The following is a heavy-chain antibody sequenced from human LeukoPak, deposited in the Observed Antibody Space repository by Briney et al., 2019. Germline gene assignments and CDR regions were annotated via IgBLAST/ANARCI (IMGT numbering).Heavy chain of an antibody. V-gene: IGHV1-69*13. CDR2: IIPIFGTA. Sequence: ASVTVSCKASGGTFSSYAISLVRQAPGPGLEWKGGIIPIFGTANYAQKFQGRVTITADESTSTAYMELSSLRSEDTAVYYCARDLGSAAGTDYWGQGTLVTVSS. CDR1: GGTFSSYA. CDR3: ARDLGSAAGTDY. J-gene: IGHJ4*02. D-gene: IGHD6-13*01.